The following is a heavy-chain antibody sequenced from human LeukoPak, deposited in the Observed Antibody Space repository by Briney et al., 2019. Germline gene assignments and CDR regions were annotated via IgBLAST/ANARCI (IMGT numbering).Heavy chain of an antibody. CDR3: ARGPLHKITIFGVVIIHWYFDL. D-gene: IGHD3-3*01. CDR1: GGSISSSSYY. V-gene: IGHV4-39*01. CDR2: IYYSGST. Sequence: SETLSLTRTVSGGSISSSSYYWGWLRQPPGKGLEWIGSIYYSGSTYYNPSLKSRVTISVYTSKNQFSLKLSSVSAGDTAVYYCARGPLHKITIFGVVIIHWYFDLWGRGTLVTVSS. J-gene: IGHJ2*01.